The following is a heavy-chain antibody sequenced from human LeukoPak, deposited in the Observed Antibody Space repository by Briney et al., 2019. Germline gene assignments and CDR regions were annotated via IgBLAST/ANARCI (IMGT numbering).Heavy chain of an antibody. Sequence: PGGSLRLSCAASGFTFSNYNMNWVRQAPGKGLEWVSSISSSSRYIYYADSVKGRFTISRDNAKNSLYLQMNSLGAEDTAVYYCARDSGTTGEVKFDPWGQGTLVAVSS. CDR2: ISSSSRYI. CDR3: ARDSGTTGEVKFDP. J-gene: IGHJ5*02. CDR1: GFTFSNYN. V-gene: IGHV3-21*04. D-gene: IGHD3-10*01.